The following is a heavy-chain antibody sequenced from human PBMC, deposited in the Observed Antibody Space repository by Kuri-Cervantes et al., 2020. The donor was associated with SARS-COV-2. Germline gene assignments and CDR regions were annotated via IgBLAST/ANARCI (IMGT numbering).Heavy chain of an antibody. CDR1: GFTFSSYA. CDR3: ARAPYTVTTPDYYFGY. V-gene: IGHV3-23*01. D-gene: IGHD4-17*01. Sequence: GESLKISCAASGFTFSSYAMSWVRQAPGKGLEWVSAISGSGGSTYYADSVKGRFTISRDNSKNSLYLQMNSLRDEDTAVYYCARAPYTVTTPDYYFGYWGQGNLVNVSS. CDR2: ISGSGGST. J-gene: IGHJ4*02.